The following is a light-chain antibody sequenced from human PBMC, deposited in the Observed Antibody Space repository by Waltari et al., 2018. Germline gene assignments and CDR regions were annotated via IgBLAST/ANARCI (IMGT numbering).Light chain of an antibody. CDR1: QSVSSW. V-gene: IGKV1-5*03. CDR2: NAS. CDR3: QQHNSYPYT. Sequence: DIQMTLSPSTLSASVGDRVTITCRASQSVSSWLAWYQQKPGTAPKLLIYNASTLHTGVPARFSGSGYGTEFTLTINSLQPDDFATYYCQQHNSYPYTFGQGTNLEI. J-gene: IGKJ2*01.